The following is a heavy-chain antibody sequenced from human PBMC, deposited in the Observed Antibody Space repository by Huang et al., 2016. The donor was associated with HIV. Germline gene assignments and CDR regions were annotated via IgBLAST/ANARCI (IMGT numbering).Heavy chain of an antibody. Sequence: QVQLVESGGGVVQPGGSLRLSCAASGFTFSGYGMHGGRQVPVKGLGGLEFIHYDGSNGYYADSVKGRFTISRDNSKNTLYLQMNSLRAEDTAVYFCAKFGSSGYLPRYSFDYWGQGTLVTVSS. CDR3: AKFGSSGYLPRYSFDY. J-gene: IGHJ4*02. CDR2: IHYDGSNG. CDR1: GFTFSGYG. D-gene: IGHD3-22*01. V-gene: IGHV3-30*02.